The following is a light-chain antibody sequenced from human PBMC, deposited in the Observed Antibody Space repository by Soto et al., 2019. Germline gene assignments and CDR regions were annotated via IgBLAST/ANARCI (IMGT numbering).Light chain of an antibody. CDR1: QSVTNSF. V-gene: IGKV3-20*01. CDR3: QQYVSSPWA. CDR2: GAS. J-gene: IGKJ1*01. Sequence: IVLAQSPGTLSLSPGERATLSCRASQSVTNSFLAWYQQKPGQAPRLLIYGASRRATGIPDRFTGSGSGTDLTITISRLEPEDFAVYYCQQYVSSPWAFGQGTKVDIK.